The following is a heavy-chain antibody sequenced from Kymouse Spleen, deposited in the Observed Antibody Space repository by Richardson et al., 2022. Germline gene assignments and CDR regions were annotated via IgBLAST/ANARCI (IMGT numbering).Heavy chain of an antibody. Sequence: EVQLVESGGGLVQPGRSLRLSCAASGFTFDDYAMHWVRQAPGKGLEWVSGISWNSGSIGYADSVKGRFTISRDNAKNSLYLQMNSLRAEDTALYYCAKDGGSSSSRYFDLWGRGTLVTVSS. CDR3: AKDGGSSSSRYFDL. CDR2: ISWNSGSI. D-gene: IGHD6-6*01. V-gene: IGHV3-9*01. CDR1: GFTFDDYA. J-gene: IGHJ2*01.